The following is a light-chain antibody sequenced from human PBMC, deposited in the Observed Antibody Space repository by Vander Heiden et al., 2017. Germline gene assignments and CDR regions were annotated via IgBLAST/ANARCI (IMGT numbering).Light chain of an antibody. Sequence: SYELTQPPSVSVSPGQTVTIPCSGDKLVDQYVCWYQQKSGQSPVLVIYQDIKRPSGIPERFSGSNSGDTATLTITGTQTLDEADYYCQAWDGSIMVFGGGTKLTVL. CDR2: QDI. CDR3: QAWDGSIMV. V-gene: IGLV3-1*01. CDR1: KLVDQY. J-gene: IGLJ2*01.